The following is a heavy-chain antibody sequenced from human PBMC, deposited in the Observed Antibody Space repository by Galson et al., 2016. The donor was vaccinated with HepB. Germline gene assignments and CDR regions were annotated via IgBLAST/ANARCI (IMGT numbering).Heavy chain of an antibody. CDR3: VKRPDCSGGTCFDH. CDR2: ITPSGGVT. D-gene: IGHD2-15*01. Sequence: SLRLSCAASGFAFSNYAMTWVRQAPGKGLEWVSTITPSGGVTYYADSVKGRFTISRDNSKNTLYLQMNSLRAEDTALYYCVKRPDCSGGTCFDHWGQGTLVTVSS. CDR1: GFAFSNYA. J-gene: IGHJ4*03. V-gene: IGHV3-23*01.